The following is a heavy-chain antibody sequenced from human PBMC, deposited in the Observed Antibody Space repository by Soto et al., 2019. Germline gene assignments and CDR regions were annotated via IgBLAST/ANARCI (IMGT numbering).Heavy chain of an antibody. CDR3: ARSHWNDVVYSIGWFDP. D-gene: IGHD1-1*01. CDR2: IIPIFGTA. V-gene: IGHV1-69*01. CDR1: GGTFSSYA. Sequence: QVQLVQSGAEVKKPGSSVKVSCKASGGTFSSYAISWVRQAPGQGLEWMGGIIPIFGTANYAQKFQGRVTITADESTRTAYMELSSLRSEDTAVYYCARSHWNDVVYSIGWFDPWGQGTLVTVSS. J-gene: IGHJ5*02.